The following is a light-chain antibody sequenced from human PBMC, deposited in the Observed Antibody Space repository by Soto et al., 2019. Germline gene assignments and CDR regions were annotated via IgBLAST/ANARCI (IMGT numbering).Light chain of an antibody. Sequence: IQMTQSPSSLSASVGDRVTVTCRASQSINIYLNWYQQKPGKAPTLLIYGASSLQSGVPSRFSGGGSRTEFTLTISSLQPEDFATYYCQQSYRSPYTFDQGTKLEIK. CDR2: GAS. J-gene: IGKJ2*01. CDR1: QSINIY. CDR3: QQSYRSPYT. V-gene: IGKV1-39*01.